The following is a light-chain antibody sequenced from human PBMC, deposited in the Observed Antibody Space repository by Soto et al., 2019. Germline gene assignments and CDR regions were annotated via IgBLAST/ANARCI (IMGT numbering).Light chain of an antibody. CDR3: QQYNRYWT. CDR1: QSISSW. CDR2: DAS. J-gene: IGKJ1*01. V-gene: IGKV1-5*01. Sequence: DIPMTQSPSTLSASVGDRVTITCRASQSISSWLAWYQQKPGKAPKLLIYDASSLESGVPSRFSGSGSGTEFTLTISSLQPDDFATYYCQQYNRYWTFGQGTKVEIK.